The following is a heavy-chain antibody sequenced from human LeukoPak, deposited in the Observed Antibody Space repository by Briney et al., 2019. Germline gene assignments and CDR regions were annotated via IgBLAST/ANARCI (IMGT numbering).Heavy chain of an antibody. J-gene: IGHJ4*02. Sequence: PGGSLRLSCAASGFTFSSYAMHWVRQAPGKGLEGVAVISYDGSNKYYADSVKGRFTISRDNSKNTLYLQMNSLRAEDTAVYYCARDHYYGSGSYYNRYYFDYWGQGALVTVSS. V-gene: IGHV3-30*04. CDR2: ISYDGSNK. CDR1: GFTFSSYA. D-gene: IGHD3-10*01. CDR3: ARDHYYGSGSYYNRYYFDY.